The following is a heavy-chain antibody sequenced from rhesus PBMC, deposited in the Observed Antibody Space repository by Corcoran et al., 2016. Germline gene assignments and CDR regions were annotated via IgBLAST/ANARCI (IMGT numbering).Heavy chain of an antibody. V-gene: IGHV4-73*01. Sequence: QVKMQQWGEGLVKPSETLSLTCAVYGGSISGYYYWSWIRQPPGKGLEWIGDIYGNSASTNYNPSLKNRVTISKDTSKNQFSLKLSSVTAADTAVYYCAREGIAAAGWVDYWGQGVLVTVSS. CDR2: IYGNSAST. J-gene: IGHJ4*01. D-gene: IGHD6-25*01. CDR1: GGSISGYYY. CDR3: AREGIAAAGWVDY.